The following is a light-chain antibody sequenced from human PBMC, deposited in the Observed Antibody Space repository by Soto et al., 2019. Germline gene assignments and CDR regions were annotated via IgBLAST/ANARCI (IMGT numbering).Light chain of an antibody. CDR1: RSNVGDNA. CDR3: EAWDDSLNGWV. J-gene: IGLJ3*02. CDR2: YDD. V-gene: IGLV1-36*01. Sequence: QSVLTQPPSVSESPRQRVTISCSGSRSNVGDNAVNWYQQFPGKAPNLLIYYDDLLTSGVSDRFSGSKSGTSASLAISGLQSEDEGDYYCEAWDDSLNGWVFGGGTKLTVL.